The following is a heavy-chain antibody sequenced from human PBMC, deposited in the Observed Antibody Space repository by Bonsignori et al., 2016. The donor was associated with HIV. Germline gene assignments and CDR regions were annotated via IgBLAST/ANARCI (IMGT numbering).Heavy chain of an antibody. Sequence: WVRQAPGQGLEWMGGIIPILKMEYHAQKFQGRVTLSADESTDTAYMELSGLRSDDTATYYCASPSGSSSSSFYYYMDVWGNGTTVTVSS. CDR3: ASPSGSSSSSFYYYMDV. D-gene: IGHD6-6*01. V-gene: IGHV1-69*10. CDR2: IIPILKME. J-gene: IGHJ6*03.